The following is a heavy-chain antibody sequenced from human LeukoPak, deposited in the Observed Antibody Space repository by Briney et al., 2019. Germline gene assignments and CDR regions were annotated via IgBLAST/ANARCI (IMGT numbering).Heavy chain of an antibody. CDR2: IAHDGTR. CDR3: TRTNIPFCDAAY. V-gene: IGHV4-4*02. CDR1: SGFLEGTYL. D-gene: IGHD2-2*02. J-gene: IGHJ4*02. Sequence: SETLTLPCGVWSGFLEGTYLLSRLRQTPGKGLEWIGEIAHDGTRNYNPSLRSRVAMSFDKANNYFSLSMTALTAEDMALYYCTRTNIPFCDAAYWGQGVMVTVSS.